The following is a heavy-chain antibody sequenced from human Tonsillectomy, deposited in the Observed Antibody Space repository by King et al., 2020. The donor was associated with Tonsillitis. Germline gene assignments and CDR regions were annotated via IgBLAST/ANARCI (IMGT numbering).Heavy chain of an antibody. D-gene: IGHD7-27*01. CDR3: ATQESLGYYFAY. Sequence: VQLVQSGAEVKKTGASVKVSCKVSGYTLTELSMHWVRQAPGKGLEWMGSFDREDGETIYAQKFQGRVTMTEDTSTDTAYMELSSLRSEDTSVYYCATQESLGYYFAYWGQGSLVTVSS. V-gene: IGHV1-24*01. CDR2: FDREDGET. CDR1: GYTLTELS. J-gene: IGHJ4*02.